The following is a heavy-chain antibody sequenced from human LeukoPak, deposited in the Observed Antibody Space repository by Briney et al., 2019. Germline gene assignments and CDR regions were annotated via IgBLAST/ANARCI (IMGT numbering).Heavy chain of an antibody. V-gene: IGHV4-39*07. J-gene: IGHJ4*02. CDR2: IYYSGST. CDR3: ARDEGSAYPFDY. Sequence: PSETLSLTCTVSGGSISSSSYYWGWIRQPPGKGLEWIGSIYYSGSTYYNPSLKSRVTISVDTSKNQFSLNLNSVTAADTAVCFCARDEGSAYPFDYWGQGTLVTVSS. D-gene: IGHD3-22*01. CDR1: GGSISSSSYY.